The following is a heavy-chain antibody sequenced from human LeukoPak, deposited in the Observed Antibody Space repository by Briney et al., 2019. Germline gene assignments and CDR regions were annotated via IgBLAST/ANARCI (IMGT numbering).Heavy chain of an antibody. CDR3: ARVLVAGTNY. V-gene: IGHV3-21*01. J-gene: IGHJ4*02. CDR1: GFTFSSYS. CDR2: ISSSSSYI. D-gene: IGHD6-19*01. Sequence: GGSLRLSCAASGFTFSSYSMNWVRQAPGKGLEWVSYISSSSSYIYYADSVKGRFTISRDNAKNSLYLQMNSLRAEDTAVYYCARVLVAGTNYWGQGTLVTVSS.